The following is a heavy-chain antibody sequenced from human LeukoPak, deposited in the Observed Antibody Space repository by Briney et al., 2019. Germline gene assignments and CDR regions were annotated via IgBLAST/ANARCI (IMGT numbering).Heavy chain of an antibody. CDR1: GFTFSSYA. J-gene: IGHJ4*02. CDR3: AKEGVDSSGYPYYFDY. CDR2: ISTSGGST. Sequence: GGSLRLSCAASGFTFSSYAMSWVRQAPGKGLGWVSVISTSGGSTYYADSVKGRFTISRDNSKNTLSLQMNSLRAEDTAVYYCAKEGVDSSGYPYYFDYWGQGTLVTVSS. V-gene: IGHV3-23*01. D-gene: IGHD3-22*01.